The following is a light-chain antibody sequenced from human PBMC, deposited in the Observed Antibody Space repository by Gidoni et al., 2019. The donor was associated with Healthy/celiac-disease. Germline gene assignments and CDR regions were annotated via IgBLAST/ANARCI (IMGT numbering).Light chain of an antibody. CDR2: GAS. CDR3: QQYGSSLYT. Sequence: EIRLTQSPGTLSLSPVERATLSCRSRQSVSSSYLDWYQQKPGQAPRLLIYGASSRATGIPDRFSGRWSGKDFTLTISRLEQEYVAVYYCQQYGSSLYTFGQGTKLEIK. V-gene: IGKV3-20*01. J-gene: IGKJ2*01. CDR1: QSVSSSY.